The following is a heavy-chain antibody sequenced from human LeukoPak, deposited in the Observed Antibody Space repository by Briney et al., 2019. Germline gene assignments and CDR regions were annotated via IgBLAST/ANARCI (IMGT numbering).Heavy chain of an antibody. J-gene: IGHJ4*02. CDR3: ARSYDILAPHTYFDY. CDR2: IIPIFGTA. V-gene: IGHV1-69*13. CDR1: GGTFSSYA. D-gene: IGHD3-9*01. Sequence: SLKVSCTASGGTFSSYAISCVRQAPGQGLEWMWGIIPIFGTANYAQKFQGRVTITADESTSTAYMELSSLRSEDTAVYYCARSYDILAPHTYFDYWGQGTLVTVSS.